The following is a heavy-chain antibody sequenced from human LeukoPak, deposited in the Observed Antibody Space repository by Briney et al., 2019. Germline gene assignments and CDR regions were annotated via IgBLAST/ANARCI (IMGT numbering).Heavy chain of an antibody. Sequence: SETLSLTCTVSGGSISSGGYYWSWIRQQPGRGLEWIGYIYYTGSAYYNPSLKSRVTLSVDTSKNQFSLRLTSVTAADTAVYFCARGSPTPDYWGQGTLVTASS. V-gene: IGHV4-61*08. D-gene: IGHD1-26*01. CDR3: ARGSPTPDY. CDR2: IYYTGSA. CDR1: GGSISSGGYY. J-gene: IGHJ4*02.